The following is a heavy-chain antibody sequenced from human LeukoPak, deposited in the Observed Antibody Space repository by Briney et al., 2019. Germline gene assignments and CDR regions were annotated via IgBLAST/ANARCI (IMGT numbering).Heavy chain of an antibody. CDR3: ARDAYDSSGYFDY. V-gene: IGHV1-69*04. D-gene: IGHD3-22*01. Sequence: SVTVSCKASGGTFSSYAISWVRQAPGQGLEWMGRIIPILGIANYAQKFQGRVTITADKSTSTAYMELSSLRSEDTAVYYCARDAYDSSGYFDYWGQGTLVTVSS. CDR2: IIPILGIA. CDR1: GGTFSSYA. J-gene: IGHJ4*02.